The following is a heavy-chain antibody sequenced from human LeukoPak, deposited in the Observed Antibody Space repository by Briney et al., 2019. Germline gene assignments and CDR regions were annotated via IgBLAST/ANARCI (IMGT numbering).Heavy chain of an antibody. V-gene: IGHV4-4*07. Sequence: SETLSLTCTVSGGSISSYYWSWIRQPAGKGLEWIGRIYTSGSTNYNPSLKSRVTISVDKSKNQFSLKLSSVTAADTAVYYCARDAPDGISSSKFFFDYWGQGTLVTVSS. CDR3: ARDAPDGISSSKFFFDY. D-gene: IGHD2-15*01. CDR2: IYTSGST. CDR1: GGSISSYY. J-gene: IGHJ4*02.